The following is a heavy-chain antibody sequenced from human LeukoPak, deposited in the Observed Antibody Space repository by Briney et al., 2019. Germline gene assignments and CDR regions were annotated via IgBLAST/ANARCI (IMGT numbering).Heavy chain of an antibody. D-gene: IGHD3-22*01. CDR2: ISYDGSNK. J-gene: IGHJ4*02. V-gene: IGHV3-30*03. CDR3: ARGPPTYYYDSSGYYGDY. CDR1: GFTFSSYG. Sequence: GGSLRLSCAASGFTFSSYGMHWVRQAPGKGLEWVAVISYDGSNKYYADSVKGRFTISRDNSKNTLYLQMNSLRAEDTAVYYCARGPPTYYYDSSGYYGDYWGQGTLVTVSS.